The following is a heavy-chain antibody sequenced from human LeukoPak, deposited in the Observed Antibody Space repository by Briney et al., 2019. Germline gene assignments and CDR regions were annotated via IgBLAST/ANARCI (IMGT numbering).Heavy chain of an antibody. CDR2: ISSSSSYI. CDR1: GFTFSSYS. V-gene: IGHV3-21*01. D-gene: IGHD6-19*01. CDR3: ARDRYSSGWYDY. Sequence: GGSLRLSCAASGFTFSSYSMNWVRQAPGKGLEWVSSISSSSSYIYYADSVKGRFTISRDNAKNSLYLQMNSLRAEDTAAYYCARDRYSSGWYDYWGQGTLVTVSS. J-gene: IGHJ4*02.